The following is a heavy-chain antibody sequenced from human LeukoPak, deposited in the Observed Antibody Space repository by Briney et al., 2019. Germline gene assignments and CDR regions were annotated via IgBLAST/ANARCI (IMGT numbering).Heavy chain of an antibody. CDR2: FSSGGRT. CDR1: GFPVSTYS. D-gene: IGHD2-2*02. J-gene: IGHJ4*02. V-gene: IGHV3-53*01. CDR3: ASILYG. Sequence: PGGSLRLSCAAYGFPVSTYSMSWVRQAPGKGLEWVATFSSGGRTSYADSVKGRFTISRDTSQNTEFLQMNSLRDEDTALYYCASILYGWGQGTLVTVSS.